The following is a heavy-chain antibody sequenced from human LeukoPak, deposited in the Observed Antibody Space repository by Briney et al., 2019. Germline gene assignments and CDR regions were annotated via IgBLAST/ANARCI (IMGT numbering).Heavy chain of an antibody. Sequence: PSETLSLTCAVYGGSFSGYYWSWIRQPPGKGLEWIGEINHSGSTNYNPSLKSRVTISVDTSKNQFSLKLSSVTAADTAVYYCAREGTAMAPKAVYYYYYMDVWGKGTTVTISS. CDR1: GGSFSGYY. J-gene: IGHJ6*03. CDR3: AREGTAMAPKAVYYYYYMDV. D-gene: IGHD5-18*01. V-gene: IGHV4-34*01. CDR2: INHSGST.